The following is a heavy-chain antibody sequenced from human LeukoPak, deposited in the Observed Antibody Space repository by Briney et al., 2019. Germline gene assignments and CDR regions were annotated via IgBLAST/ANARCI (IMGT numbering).Heavy chain of an antibody. Sequence: PGGSLRLSCAASGFTFSSYGMHWVRQAPGKGLEWVAVICYDGSNKYYADSVKGRFTISRDNSKNTLYLQMNSLRAEDTALYYCASAREYCGSAECYEYFQHWGQGTLVTVSS. J-gene: IGHJ1*01. CDR3: ASAREYCGSAECYEYFQH. V-gene: IGHV3-33*01. CDR1: GFTFSSYG. CDR2: ICYDGSNK. D-gene: IGHD2-21*01.